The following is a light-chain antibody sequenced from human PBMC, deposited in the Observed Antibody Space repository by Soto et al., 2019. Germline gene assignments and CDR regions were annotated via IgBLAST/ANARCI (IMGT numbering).Light chain of an antibody. CDR2: DVS. J-gene: IGLJ2*01. V-gene: IGLV2-14*01. Sequence: QSALTQPASVSGSPGQSITISCTGTSSDVGGYNYVSCYQQHPGKAPNLMIYDVSNRPSGVSKRFSGSKSGNTAALTISGRQAEDEADYYCSSYTSSSTLVVFGGGTKLTVL. CDR3: SSYTSSSTLVV. CDR1: SSDVGGYNY.